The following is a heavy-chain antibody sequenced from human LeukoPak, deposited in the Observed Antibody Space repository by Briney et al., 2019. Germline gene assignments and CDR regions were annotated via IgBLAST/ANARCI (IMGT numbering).Heavy chain of an antibody. CDR3: ASFFNEEDDYGDYGGPKN. D-gene: IGHD4-17*01. CDR2: IIPIFGTA. CDR1: GGTFSSYA. J-gene: IGHJ4*02. Sequence: GATVKVSCKASGGTFSSYAIIWVRQAPEQGLEWMGGIIPIFGTASYAQKFQGRVTITADESTSTAYMELSSLRSEDTAVYYCASFFNEEDDYGDYGGPKNWGQGTLVTVSS. V-gene: IGHV1-69*13.